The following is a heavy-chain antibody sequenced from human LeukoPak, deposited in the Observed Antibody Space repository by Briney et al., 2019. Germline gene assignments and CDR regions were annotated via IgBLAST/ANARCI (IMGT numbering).Heavy chain of an antibody. CDR2: ITGSGGST. D-gene: IGHD7-27*01. Sequence: PGGSLRLSCVASGFTFTNYGMSWVRQAPGKGLEWVSAITGSGGSTYYADSVKGRFTISRDNAKNSLYLQMNSLRAEDTAVYYCARDRELGPFDYWGQGTLVTVSS. V-gene: IGHV3-23*01. CDR1: GFTFTNYG. CDR3: ARDRELGPFDY. J-gene: IGHJ4*02.